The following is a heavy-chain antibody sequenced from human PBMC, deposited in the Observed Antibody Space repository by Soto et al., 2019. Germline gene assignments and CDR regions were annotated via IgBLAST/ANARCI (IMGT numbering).Heavy chain of an antibody. D-gene: IGHD6-13*01. CDR1: GFTFSSYA. Sequence: QVQLVESGGGVVQPGRSLRLSCAASGFTFSSYAMHWVRQAPGKGLEWVAVISYDGSNKYYADSVKGRFTISRDNSKNTLYLQMNSLRAEDTAVYYCARAITGSSSWYKNWFDPWGQGTLVTVSS. V-gene: IGHV3-30-3*01. CDR2: ISYDGSNK. J-gene: IGHJ5*02. CDR3: ARAITGSSSWYKNWFDP.